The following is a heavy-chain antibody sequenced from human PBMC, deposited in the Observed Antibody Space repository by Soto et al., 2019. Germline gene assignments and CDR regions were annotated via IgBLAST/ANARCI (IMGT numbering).Heavy chain of an antibody. V-gene: IGHV3-23*01. CDR1: GFTFSSYA. Sequence: GGSLRLSCAASGFTFSSYAMSWVRQAPGKGLEWVPAISGSGGSTYYADSVKGRFTLSRDNSKNTMYLQMNSLRAEDTAVYYCAKEEETKITMIVVVEVFYYWRQGSLVTVSS. CDR3: AKEEETKITMIVVVEVFYY. D-gene: IGHD3-22*01. CDR2: ISGSGGST. J-gene: IGHJ4*02.